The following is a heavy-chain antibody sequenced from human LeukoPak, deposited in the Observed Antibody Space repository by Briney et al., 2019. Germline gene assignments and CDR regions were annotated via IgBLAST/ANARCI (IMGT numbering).Heavy chain of an antibody. J-gene: IGHJ5*02. D-gene: IGHD6-25*01. V-gene: IGHV1-46*01. CDR3: AREPQDERDWFDP. CDR2: INPSGGST. CDR1: GGTFSSYA. Sequence: ASVKVSCKASGGTFSSYAISWVRQAPGQGLEWMGIINPSGGSTSYAQKCQGRVTMTRDTSTSTVYMELSSLRSEDTAVYYCAREPQDERDWFDPWGQGTLVTVSS.